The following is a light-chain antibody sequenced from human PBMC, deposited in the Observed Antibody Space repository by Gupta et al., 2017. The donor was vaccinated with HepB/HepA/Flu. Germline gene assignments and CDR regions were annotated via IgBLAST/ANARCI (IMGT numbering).Light chain of an antibody. J-gene: IGKJ4*02. V-gene: IGKV3-15*01. Sequence: EIVMTQSPVTLSVSPGESAALSCRASQNINNNLAWYQQKPGQAPRLLIFGASTRATGTPARFSGSGPGTDFVLTISSLQSEDSAVYYCRQDYNWPLTFGGGTQVEIK. CDR3: RQDYNWPLT. CDR1: QNINNN. CDR2: GAS.